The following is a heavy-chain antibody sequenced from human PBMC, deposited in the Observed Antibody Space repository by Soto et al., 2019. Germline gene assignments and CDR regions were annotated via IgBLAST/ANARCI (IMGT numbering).Heavy chain of an antibody. CDR1: GFTFSSYA. Sequence: PVGSLRLSCAASGFTFSSYAMSWVRQAPGKGLEWVSAISGSGGSTYYADSVKGRFTISRDNSKNTLYLQMNSLRAEDTAVYYCAKAQGIVGATANFQHWGQGTLVTVSS. CDR2: ISGSGGST. J-gene: IGHJ1*01. D-gene: IGHD1-26*01. CDR3: AKAQGIVGATANFQH. V-gene: IGHV3-23*01.